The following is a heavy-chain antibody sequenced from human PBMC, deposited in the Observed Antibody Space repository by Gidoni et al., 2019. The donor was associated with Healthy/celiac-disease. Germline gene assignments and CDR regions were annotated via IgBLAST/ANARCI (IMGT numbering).Heavy chain of an antibody. J-gene: IGHJ6*02. Sequence: QVQLQESGPGLVKPSETLSLTCTVSGGSISSYYWSWIRQPPGKGLEWIGYIYYSGSTNYNPSLKSRVTISVDTSKNQFSLKLSSVTAADTAVYYCARRSRDSGYDFSYYGMDVWGQGTTVTVSS. CDR1: GGSISSYY. CDR3: ARRSRDSGYDFSYYGMDV. CDR2: IYYSGST. D-gene: IGHD5-12*01. V-gene: IGHV4-59*08.